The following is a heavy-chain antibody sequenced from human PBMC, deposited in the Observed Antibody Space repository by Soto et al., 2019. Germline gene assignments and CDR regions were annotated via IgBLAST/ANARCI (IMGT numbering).Heavy chain of an antibody. Sequence: DVQLLESGGHLVQPGGSLRLSCAASGFTFSSYAMSWVRQAPGKGLEWVSSVSAGGDMTYYSDSVKGRFTISRDNSNNALFLQMNRLRIADTAVYYCARGDRGGSGSPASYYYSGLDVWGQGTTVTVS. CDR2: VSAGGDMT. CDR1: GFTFSSYA. V-gene: IGHV3-23*01. CDR3: ARGDRGGSGSPASYYYSGLDV. J-gene: IGHJ6*02. D-gene: IGHD3-10*01.